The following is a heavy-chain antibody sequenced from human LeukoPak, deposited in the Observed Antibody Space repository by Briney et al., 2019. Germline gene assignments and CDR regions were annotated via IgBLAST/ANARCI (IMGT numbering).Heavy chain of an antibody. CDR1: GFTFSDYA. J-gene: IGHJ4*02. Sequence: GGSLRLSCAAPGFTFSDYAMNWVRQAPGKGLEWVSGTGSTGVSTFYADSVKGRFTVSRDNSKNTLSLQMNSLRAEDTAVYYCAKDPGVVPAHYFDYWGQGTLVTVSS. CDR2: TGSTGVST. D-gene: IGHD2-2*01. V-gene: IGHV3-23*01. CDR3: AKDPGVVPAHYFDY.